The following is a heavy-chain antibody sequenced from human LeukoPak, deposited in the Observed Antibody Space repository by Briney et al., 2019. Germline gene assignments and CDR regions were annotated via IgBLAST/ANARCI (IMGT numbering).Heavy chain of an antibody. Sequence: SETLSLTCTVSGGSISSYYWSWIRQPPGKGLEWIGYIHYSGSTNYNPSLKSRVTISVDTSKNQFSLKLSSVTAADTAVYYCAREKAHYYYDSSGHQEAPFDYWGQGTLVTVSS. D-gene: IGHD3-22*01. CDR1: GGSISSYY. CDR3: AREKAHYYYDSSGHQEAPFDY. V-gene: IGHV4-59*01. CDR2: IHYSGST. J-gene: IGHJ4*02.